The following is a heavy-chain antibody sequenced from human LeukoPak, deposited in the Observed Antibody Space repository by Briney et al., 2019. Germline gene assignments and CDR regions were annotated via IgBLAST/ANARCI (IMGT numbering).Heavy chain of an antibody. CDR1: GGSFSNYF. V-gene: IGHV4-34*01. CDR3: ARGLLDPINYGLSFDP. D-gene: IGHD3-16*01. Sequence: SETLSLTCAVYGGSFSNYFWSWIRQPPGKGLEWIGEINHSGSTNYNSSLKSRVAISVDTSKNQFSLKLSSVTAADTAVYYCARGLLDPINYGLSFDPWGQGTLVTVSS. CDR2: INHSGST. J-gene: IGHJ5*02.